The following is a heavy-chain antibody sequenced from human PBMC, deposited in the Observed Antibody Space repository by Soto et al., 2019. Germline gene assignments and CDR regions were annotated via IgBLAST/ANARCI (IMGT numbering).Heavy chain of an antibody. V-gene: IGHV3-74*01. D-gene: IGHD2-2*01. Sequence: GGSLRLSCAASGFISRSYWMHWVRQVPGKGLVWVSRINGDGRSTSYADSVKGRFTISRDNAKNTLYLQMNSLRADDTAVYYCARAQYLADDAFDIWGQGAMVTVS. CDR2: INGDGRST. CDR1: GFISRSYW. J-gene: IGHJ3*02. CDR3: ARAQYLADDAFDI.